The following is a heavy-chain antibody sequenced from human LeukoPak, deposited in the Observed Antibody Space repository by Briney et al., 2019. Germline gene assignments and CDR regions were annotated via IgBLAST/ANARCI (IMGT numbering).Heavy chain of an antibody. V-gene: IGHV3-23*01. CDR2: ISGGGRTT. CDR1: GFTFSNHT. D-gene: IGHD2-15*01. CDR3: AKNVVVKRYIDF. Sequence: GGSLRLSCAASGFTFSNHTMSWVRQAPGKGLQWVAVISGGGRTTEYEDFVKGRFTISRDNSKNTLSLQMNSLTVEDTAIYFCAKNVVVKRYIDFWGQGTLVTVSS. J-gene: IGHJ4*02.